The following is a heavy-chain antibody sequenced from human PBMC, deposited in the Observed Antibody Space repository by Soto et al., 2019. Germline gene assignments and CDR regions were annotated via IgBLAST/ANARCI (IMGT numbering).Heavy chain of an antibody. J-gene: IGHJ3*02. CDR1: GFTVSDYH. Sequence: QGQLVQSGGGLVKPGGSLRLSCAASGFTVSDYHMIWIRRAPGKGLEWVAYINDSGDTIYYVDSLKGRITLSRDHAKNSRFLQMSSLRAEDTAVYYCATEPHGFLELSSVFAFDTGGQGTMVTVSS. CDR3: ATEPHGFLELSSVFAFDT. CDR2: INDSGDTI. D-gene: IGHD3-3*01. V-gene: IGHV3-11*01.